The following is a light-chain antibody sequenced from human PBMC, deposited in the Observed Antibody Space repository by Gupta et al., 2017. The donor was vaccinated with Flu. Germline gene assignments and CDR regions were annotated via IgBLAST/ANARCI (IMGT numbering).Light chain of an antibody. CDR2: WAS. CDR1: QSVLYSSNNKNY. J-gene: IGKJ2*01. V-gene: IGKV4-1*01. CDR3: HQDDSTPYN. Sequence: DIVMTQSPDSLAVSLGERATINCKSSQSVLYSSNNKNYLAWYQQKPGQPPKLLIYWASTRESGVPDRFSGSASGTDFTLTISSLHAEDVAVYYCHQDDSTPYNFGQGTKMEIK.